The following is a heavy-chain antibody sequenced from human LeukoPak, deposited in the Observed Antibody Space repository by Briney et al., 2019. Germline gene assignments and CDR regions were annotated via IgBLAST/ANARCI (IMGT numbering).Heavy chain of an antibody. V-gene: IGHV3-74*01. D-gene: IGHD6-19*01. CDR2: INTDGTVT. CDR3: ATKQWLAPPPDS. Sequence: PGGSLRLSCAASGFTFSKYWMLWVRQVPGKGLENVSRINTDGTVTTYADSVKGRFTVSRDNADNTMFLQMNSVRDEDTAVYYCATKQWLAPPPDSWGQGTPVTVSS. J-gene: IGHJ4*02. CDR1: GFTFSKYW.